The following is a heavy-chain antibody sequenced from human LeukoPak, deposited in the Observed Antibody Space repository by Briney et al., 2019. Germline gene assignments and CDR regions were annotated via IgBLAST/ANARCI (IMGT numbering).Heavy chain of an antibody. Sequence: ASVKVSCKVSGYTLSELSMHWVRQAPGKGLEWMGGFDVEDGETIYAQKFQGRVTMTEDTSTDAAYMELSSLRSEDTAIYYCAIEFPWELPRFDYWGQGTLVTVSS. D-gene: IGHD1-26*01. J-gene: IGHJ4*02. CDR3: AIEFPWELPRFDY. CDR1: GYTLSELS. CDR2: FDVEDGET. V-gene: IGHV1-24*01.